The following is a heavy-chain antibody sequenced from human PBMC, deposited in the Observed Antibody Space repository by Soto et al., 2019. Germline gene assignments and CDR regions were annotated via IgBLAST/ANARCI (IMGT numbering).Heavy chain of an antibody. CDR2: ISSTSAYI. CDR3: AREESVADAWYFDL. V-gene: IGHV3-21*01. J-gene: IGHJ2*01. Sequence: GGSLRLSCAASGFTFISYSMNWVRQAPGKGLEWVSSISSTSAYISYVDSVKGRFTISRDNAKNSLYLQMNSLRAEDTAVYFCAREESVADAWYFDLWGRGTLVTVYS. CDR1: GFTFISYS. D-gene: IGHD2-21*01.